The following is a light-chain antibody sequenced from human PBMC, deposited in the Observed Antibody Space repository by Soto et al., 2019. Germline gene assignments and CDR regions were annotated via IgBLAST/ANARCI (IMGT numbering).Light chain of an antibody. CDR2: DAS. CDR3: QQRSNWLT. V-gene: IGKV3-11*01. Sequence: EIVLTQSPATLSLSPGERATLSCRASQSVSSYLAWYQQKPGQAPRLLIYDASNRATGIPARFSGSGSGTDFSLTIGSLEPEDFAVYYCQQRSNWLTFGGGT. J-gene: IGKJ4*01. CDR1: QSVSSY.